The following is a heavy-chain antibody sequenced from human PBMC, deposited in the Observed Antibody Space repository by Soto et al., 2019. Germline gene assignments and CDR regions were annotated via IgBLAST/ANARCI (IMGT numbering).Heavy chain of an antibody. CDR1: GFTFSRYG. CDR3: ARVNSATGSMHFDH. J-gene: IGHJ4*02. Sequence: EVHLVESGGGLVKPGGSLRLSCAASGFTFSRYGMNWLRQAPGKGLEWVASISSSTSYVYYADSVKGRFSTSRDNAKKSVSLQMSSLRAEDTALYYCARVNSATGSMHFDHWGQGTLVTVSS. V-gene: IGHV3-21*01. D-gene: IGHD3-9*01. CDR2: ISSSTSYV.